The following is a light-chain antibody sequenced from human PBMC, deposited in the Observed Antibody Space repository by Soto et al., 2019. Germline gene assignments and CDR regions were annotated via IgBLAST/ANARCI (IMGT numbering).Light chain of an antibody. CDR2: SNN. J-gene: IGLJ1*01. CDR3: AAWDDSLNGLYV. CDR1: SSNIGSNT. V-gene: IGLV1-44*01. Sequence: QSVLTQPHSASGTPGQRVTISCSGSSSNIGSNTVNWYQQLPGTAPKLLIHSNNQRPSGVPDRFSGSKSGTSASLAISGLQSEDEADYYCAAWDDSLNGLYVFGTGTKVTVL.